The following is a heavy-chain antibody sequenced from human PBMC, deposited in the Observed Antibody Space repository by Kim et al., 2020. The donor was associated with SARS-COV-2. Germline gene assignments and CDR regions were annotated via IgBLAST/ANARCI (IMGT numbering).Heavy chain of an antibody. J-gene: IGHJ6*02. Sequence: SETLSLTCTVSGGSISSSSYYWGWIRQPPGKGLEWIGSIYYSGSTYYNPSLKSRVTISVDTSKNQFSLKLSSVTAADTAMYYCARVLSNSQLPSHNYYYYGMDVWGQGTTVTVSS. CDR2: IYYSGST. CDR3: ARVLSNSQLPSHNYYYYGMDV. D-gene: IGHD2-2*01. V-gene: IGHV4-39*07. CDR1: GGSISSSSYY.